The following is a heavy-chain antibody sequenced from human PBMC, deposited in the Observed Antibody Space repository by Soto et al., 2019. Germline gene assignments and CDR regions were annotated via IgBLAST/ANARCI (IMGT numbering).Heavy chain of an antibody. Sequence: GGSLRLSCAASGFTFSSYDMHWVRQATGKGLEWVSAIGTAGDPYYPGSVKGRFTISRENAKNSLYLQMNSLRAGDTAVYYCARGGIAVGGYYYYGMDVWVQGTTVTVSS. CDR2: IGTAGDP. CDR3: ARGGIAVGGYYYYGMDV. V-gene: IGHV3-13*05. J-gene: IGHJ6*02. CDR1: GFTFSSYD. D-gene: IGHD6-19*01.